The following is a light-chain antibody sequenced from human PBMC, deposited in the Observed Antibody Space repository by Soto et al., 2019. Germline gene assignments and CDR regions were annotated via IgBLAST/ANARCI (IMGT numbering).Light chain of an antibody. CDR2: DAS. CDR3: QQRSNCPLT. V-gene: IGKV3D-11*01. J-gene: IGKJ4*01. CDR1: QGVSSY. Sequence: EIVLTQSPATLSLSPGERATLSCRASQGVSSYLAWYQQKPGQAPRLLIYDASNRATGIPARFSGSGPGTGFTLTISSLEPEDFAVYYCQQRSNCPLTFGGGTKVEIK.